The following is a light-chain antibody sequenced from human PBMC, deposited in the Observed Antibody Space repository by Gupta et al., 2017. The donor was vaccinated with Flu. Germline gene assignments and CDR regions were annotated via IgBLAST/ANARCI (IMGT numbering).Light chain of an antibody. V-gene: IGKV3-11*01. CDR2: DAS. CDR3: QQRRSWPPEIT. J-gene: IGKJ5*01. CDR1: QSVSNY. Sequence: EIVLTQSPATLSLSPGSRATLSCRASQSVSNYLAWYQQRPGQTPRLLIYDASTRATGIPARFSGSGSGTDFTLTISSLEPEDFAVYYCQQRRSWPPEITFGQGTRLEIK.